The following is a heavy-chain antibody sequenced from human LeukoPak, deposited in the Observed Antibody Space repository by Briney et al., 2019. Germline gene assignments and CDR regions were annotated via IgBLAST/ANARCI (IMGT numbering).Heavy chain of an antibody. CDR3: ARIHFDYGSNYFDY. V-gene: IGHV4-39*01. D-gene: IGHD4-23*01. CDR2: IYYSGST. Sequence: SETLSLTCTVSGGSISSSSYYWGWIRQPPGKGLEWIGSIYYSGSTYYNPSLKSRVTISVDTSKNQFSLKLTSVTAADTAVYYCARIHFDYGSNYFDYWGQGTLVTVSS. CDR1: GGSISSSSYY. J-gene: IGHJ4*02.